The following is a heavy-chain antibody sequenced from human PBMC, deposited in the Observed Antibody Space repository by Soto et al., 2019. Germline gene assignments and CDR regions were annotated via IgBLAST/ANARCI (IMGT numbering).Heavy chain of an antibody. CDR2: VYHTGST. CDR1: GGSISSTNW. V-gene: IGHV4-4*02. D-gene: IGHD2-15*01. CDR3: ATLPPRIVVVVLPIPS. J-gene: IGHJ4*02. Sequence: QVQLQQSGPRLARPSGTLSLTCVVSGGSISSTNWWTWVRQTPGKGLEWIGEVYHTGSTKYNPSLKNRVTISLDKSINQFSLNLKSVTAADTAVYNCATLPPRIVVVVLPIPSWGQGTLVTVSS.